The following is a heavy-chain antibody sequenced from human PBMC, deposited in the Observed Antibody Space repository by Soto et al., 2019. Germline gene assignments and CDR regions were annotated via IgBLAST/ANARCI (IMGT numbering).Heavy chain of an antibody. V-gene: IGHV3-9*01. D-gene: IGHD2-15*01. CDR2: ISWNSGSI. J-gene: IGHJ6*02. Sequence: EVQLVESGGGLVQPGRSLRLSCAASGFTFDDYAMHWVRQAPGKGLEWVSGISWNSGSIGYADSVKGRFTISRDNAKNSVYLQMNSLRAEDTALYYCAKGVVGAKARELDVWGQGTTVTVSS. CDR1: GFTFDDYA. CDR3: AKGVVGAKARELDV.